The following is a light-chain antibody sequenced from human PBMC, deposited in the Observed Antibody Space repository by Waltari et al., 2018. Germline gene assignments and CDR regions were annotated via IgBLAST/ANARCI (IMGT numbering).Light chain of an antibody. CDR1: SSNIGAVYD. CDR3: QSYDSSLSVV. V-gene: IGLV1-40*01. J-gene: IGLJ2*01. CDR2: GKA. Sequence: QSVLTQPPSVSGAPGQRVTISCTGSSSNIGAVYDVHGYQQLPGTAPKLLIYGKANRPAGFPARFSGSKSGPSASLAIPGLQAEDEADYYCQSYDSSLSVVFGGGTKLTVL.